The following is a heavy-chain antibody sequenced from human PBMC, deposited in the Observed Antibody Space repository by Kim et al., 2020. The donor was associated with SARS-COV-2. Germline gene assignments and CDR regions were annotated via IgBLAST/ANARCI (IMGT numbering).Heavy chain of an antibody. D-gene: IGHD2-15*01. V-gene: IGHV4-39*01. J-gene: IGHJ6*03. CDR3: ARIYSSSNFYLDV. CDR1: GGSLSLSRNS. CDR2: IYSSGDT. Sequence: SETLSLTCSVSGGSLSLSRNSWGLAWIRQSPGEGLEWIGNIYSSGDTYYRPSLRGRVTMSADKSKNQVSLRLSSVTDADTTVYYCARIYSSSNFYLDVWG.